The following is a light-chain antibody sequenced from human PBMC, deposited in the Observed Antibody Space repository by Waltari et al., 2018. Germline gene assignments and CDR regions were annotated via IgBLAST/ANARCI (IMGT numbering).Light chain of an antibody. Sequence: EIVFTQSPGSLSSSPGERVTLSCRASQSVSRALAWYQQKPGQAPRLLIFGASNRATGIPYRFSGSGSETDFSLTISRLEPEDFAVYYCQHYVRLPATFGRGTKVEIK. CDR1: QSVSRA. V-gene: IGKV3-20*01. CDR2: GAS. CDR3: QHYVRLPAT. J-gene: IGKJ1*01.